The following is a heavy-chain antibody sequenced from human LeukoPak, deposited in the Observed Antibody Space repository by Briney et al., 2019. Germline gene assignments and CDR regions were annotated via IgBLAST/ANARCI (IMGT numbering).Heavy chain of an antibody. CDR1: GYTFTGYY. Sequence: ASVKVSRKASGYTFTGYYMHWVRQAPGQGLEWMGWINPNSGGTNYAQKFQGRVTMTRDTSISTAYMELSRLRSDDTAVYYCARDLFTMVRGHMDVWGKGTTVTVSS. CDR3: ARDLFTMVRGHMDV. V-gene: IGHV1-2*02. J-gene: IGHJ6*03. CDR2: INPNSGGT. D-gene: IGHD3-10*01.